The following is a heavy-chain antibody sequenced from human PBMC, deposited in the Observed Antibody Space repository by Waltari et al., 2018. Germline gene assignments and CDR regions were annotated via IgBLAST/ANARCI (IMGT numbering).Heavy chain of an antibody. CDR1: GYTFTEYY. V-gene: IGHV1-69-2*01. CDR2: VDPEDGEP. Sequence: EVQLVQSGAEVKKPGATVKISCKASGYTFTEYYLHWVRQAPGKRLEWMGRVDPEDGEPIYAERFKGRVNITANTSTDTVYMQLSDLRSEDTGVYYCATISGFDYWGQGTLVTVSS. J-gene: IGHJ4*02. D-gene: IGHD1-26*01. CDR3: ATISGFDY.